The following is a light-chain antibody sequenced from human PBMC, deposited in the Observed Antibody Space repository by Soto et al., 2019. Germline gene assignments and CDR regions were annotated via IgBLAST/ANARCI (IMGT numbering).Light chain of an antibody. CDR3: LSYDSSLSAWV. Sequence: QSVLTQPPSVSGAPGQRVTISCTGSSSNIGAGYDVHWYQQIPGTAPKLLIYLNNNRPSGVPDRLSGSKSGTSASLAITGLQAEDEADYYCLSYDSSLSAWVFGGGTKLTVL. CDR1: SSNIGAGYD. V-gene: IGLV1-40*01. CDR2: LNN. J-gene: IGLJ3*02.